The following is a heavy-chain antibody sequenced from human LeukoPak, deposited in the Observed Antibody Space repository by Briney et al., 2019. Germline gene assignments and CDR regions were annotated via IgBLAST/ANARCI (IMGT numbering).Heavy chain of an antibody. V-gene: IGHV4-39*01. CDR1: GGSISGYY. CDR2: IYYSGST. J-gene: IGHJ4*02. CDR3: ARQSRGSSSSRDYFDY. D-gene: IGHD6-6*01. Sequence: SETLSLTCIVSGGSISGYYWGWIRQPPGKGLEWIGSIYYSGSTYYNPSLKSRVTISVDTSKNHFSLNLSSVTAADTAVYYCARQSRGSSSSRDYFDYWGQGTLVTVSS.